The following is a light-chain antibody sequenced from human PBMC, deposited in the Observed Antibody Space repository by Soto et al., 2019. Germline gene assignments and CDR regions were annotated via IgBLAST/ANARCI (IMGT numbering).Light chain of an antibody. CDR1: QSVGNN. CDR2: ATS. V-gene: IGKV3-15*01. Sequence: EIVVTQSPATLSVSPGERATLSCRASQSVGNNFAWYQQKPGQAPWLLIFATSTRAIGVPARFSGSGSGTEFTLTISSLQSEDFAVYYCQQYGDWPLTFGGGAKVAIE. CDR3: QQYGDWPLT. J-gene: IGKJ4*01.